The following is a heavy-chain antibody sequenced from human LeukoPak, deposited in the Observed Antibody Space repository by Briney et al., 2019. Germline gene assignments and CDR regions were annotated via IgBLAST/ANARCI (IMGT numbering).Heavy chain of an antibody. CDR1: GYTFTSYG. CDR2: VIAYNGNP. V-gene: IGHV1-18*04. Sequence: ASVKVSCKASGYTFTSYGSSWARQAPGQGLEWMGWVIAYNGNPNYAQKLQGRVTMTTDTSTSTAYMEQRSLRSDDTAVYYCARDYSSSWYARGLFDYWGQGTLVTVSS. J-gene: IGHJ4*02. CDR3: ARDYSSSWYARGLFDY. D-gene: IGHD6-13*01.